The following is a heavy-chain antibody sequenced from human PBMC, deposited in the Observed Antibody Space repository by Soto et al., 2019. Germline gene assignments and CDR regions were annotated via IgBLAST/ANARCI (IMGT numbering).Heavy chain of an antibody. J-gene: IGHJ3*02. CDR3: AKSVGAAFYDILTNDAFDI. CDR2: ISGSGGST. CDR1: GFTFSSYA. V-gene: IGHV3-23*01. Sequence: GGSLRLSCAASGFTFSSYAMSWVRQAPGKGLEWVSVISGSGGSTYYADSVKGRFTISRDNSKNTLYLQMNSLRAEDTAVYYCAKSVGAAFYDILTNDAFDIWGQGTMVTVSS. D-gene: IGHD3-9*01.